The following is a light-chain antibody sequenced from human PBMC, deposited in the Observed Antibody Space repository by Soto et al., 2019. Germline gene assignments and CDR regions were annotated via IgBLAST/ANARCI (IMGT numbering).Light chain of an antibody. J-gene: IGLJ3*02. CDR3: QSYDSSNQV. V-gene: IGLV6-57*03. Sequence: NFMLTQPHSVSESPGKTVTISCTRSSGSIASNYVQWYQQRPGSAPTTVIDEDNQRPSGVPDRFSGSIDSSSNSASLTISRLKTEDEADYYYQSYDSSNQVFGGGTKLTVL. CDR1: SGSIASNY. CDR2: EDN.